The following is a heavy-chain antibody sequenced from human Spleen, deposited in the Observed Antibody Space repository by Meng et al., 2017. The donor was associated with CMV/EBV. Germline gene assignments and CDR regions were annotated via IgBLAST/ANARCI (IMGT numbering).Heavy chain of an antibody. D-gene: IGHD6-13*01. J-gene: IGHJ5*02. CDR2: ISSSGWTI. Sequence: GESLKISCAASGFTFSSYEFNWVRQAPGKGLEWVSYISSSGWTIYYADSVKGRFTISRDNAKNSLYLQMNSLRAEDTAVYYCARVVDSSSWTQFDPWGQGTLVTVSS. CDR1: GFTFSSYE. V-gene: IGHV3-48*03. CDR3: ARVVDSSSWTQFDP.